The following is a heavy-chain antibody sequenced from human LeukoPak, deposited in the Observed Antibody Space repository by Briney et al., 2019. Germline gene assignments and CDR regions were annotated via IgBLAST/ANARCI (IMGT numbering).Heavy chain of an antibody. J-gene: IGHJ4*02. Sequence: ASVKVSCKASGYTFTSYDINWVRRATGQGLEWMGWMNPNSGNTGYAQKFQGRVTMTRNTSISTAYMELSSLRSEDTAVYYCARGYSSGWWGHYFDYWGQGTLVTVSS. CDR1: GYTFTSYD. D-gene: IGHD6-19*01. CDR3: ARGYSSGWWGHYFDY. V-gene: IGHV1-8*01. CDR2: MNPNSGNT.